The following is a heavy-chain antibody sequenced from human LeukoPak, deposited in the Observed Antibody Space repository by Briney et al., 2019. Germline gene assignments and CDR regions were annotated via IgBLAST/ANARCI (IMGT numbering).Heavy chain of an antibody. Sequence: SETLSLTCTVSGGSISSYYWSWIRQPPGKGLEWIGYIYYSGSTNYNPSLKSRVTISVDTSKNQFPLKLSSVTAADTAVYYCARIPVDRYCSSTSCYYFDYWGQGTLVTVSS. CDR1: GGSISSYY. J-gene: IGHJ4*02. V-gene: IGHV4-59*01. CDR3: ARIPVDRYCSSTSCYYFDY. D-gene: IGHD2-2*01. CDR2: IYYSGST.